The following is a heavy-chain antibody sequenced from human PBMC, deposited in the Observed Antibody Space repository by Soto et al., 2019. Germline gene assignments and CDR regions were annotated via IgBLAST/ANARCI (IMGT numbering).Heavy chain of an antibody. CDR3: ARRAAAAYDYYYYYGMDV. V-gene: IGHV1-69*13. CDR1: VGTFSSYA. CDR2: IIPIFGTA. Sequence: SVKVSCKASVGTFSSYAISWVRQAPGQGLEWMGGIIPIFGTANYAQKFQGRVTITADESTSTAYMELSSLRSEDTAVYYCARRAAAAYDYYYYYGMDVWGQGTTVTASS. J-gene: IGHJ6*02. D-gene: IGHD6-13*01.